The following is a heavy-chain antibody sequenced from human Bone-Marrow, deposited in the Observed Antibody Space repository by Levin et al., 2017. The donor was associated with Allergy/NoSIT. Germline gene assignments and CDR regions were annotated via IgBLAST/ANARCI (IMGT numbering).Heavy chain of an antibody. CDR2: ISGSGSTI. J-gene: IGHJ5*02. Sequence: GESLKISCSASGFIFRTYEMNWVRQAPGKGLEWVSYISGSGSTIYYADSVKGRFTISRDNAQNSLYLQMNSLRAEDTAVYYCARDQLDHDISGFYYRTLDRWGQGTLVTVPS. CDR3: ARDQLDHDISGFYYRTLDR. D-gene: IGHD3-22*01. CDR1: GFIFRTYE. V-gene: IGHV3-48*03.